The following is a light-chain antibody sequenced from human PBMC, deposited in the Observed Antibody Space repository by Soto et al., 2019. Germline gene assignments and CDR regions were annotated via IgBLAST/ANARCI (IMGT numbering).Light chain of an antibody. J-gene: IGKJ1*01. CDR2: GAS. V-gene: IGKV3-20*01. CDR1: QSVSSSY. Sequence: EIVLTQSPGTLSLSPGERATLSCRASQSVSSSYLAWYQQKPGQAPRLLIYGASSRATGIPDRFSGSGSGTDFTLTISRLAPDDFAVYYCQQYGSSPPWTFGQGTKVEIK. CDR3: QQYGSSPPWT.